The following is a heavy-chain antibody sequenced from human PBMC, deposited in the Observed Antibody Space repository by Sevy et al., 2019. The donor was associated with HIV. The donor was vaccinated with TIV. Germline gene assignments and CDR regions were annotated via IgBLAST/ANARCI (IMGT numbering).Heavy chain of an antibody. CDR3: ARDLISGSYSQSLDY. V-gene: IGHV3-30*04. CDR1: GFNFGSHA. CDR2: ISSDGNSQ. D-gene: IGHD1-26*01. Sequence: GGSLRLSCAASGFNFGSHAMHWVRPAPGKGLDWVAVISSDGNSQYSADSVKGRFTISRDNSKNTLYLQMDSLRVEDTAVYYCARDLISGSYSQSLDYWGQGTLVTVSS. J-gene: IGHJ4*02.